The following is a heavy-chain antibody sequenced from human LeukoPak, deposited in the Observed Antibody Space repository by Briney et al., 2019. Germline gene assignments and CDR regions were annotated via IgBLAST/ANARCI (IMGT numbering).Heavy chain of an antibody. D-gene: IGHD4-17*01. CDR2: VFHSGIT. CDR1: GYSISSGYY. J-gene: IGHJ4*02. V-gene: IGHV4-38-2*02. CDR3: AGAYGDSDGYYFDY. Sequence: SKTLSLTCSVSGYSISSGYYWGWIRQPPGKGLEWIWSVFHSGITYYKPSLKSRVTILVDTSKNQFSLKLTSVTAADTAVYYCAGAYGDSDGYYFDYGGQGTLVTVSS.